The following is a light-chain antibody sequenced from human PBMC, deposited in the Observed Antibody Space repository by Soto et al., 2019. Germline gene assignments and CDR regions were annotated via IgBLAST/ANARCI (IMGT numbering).Light chain of an antibody. CDR3: QQYGSSPPT. CDR2: GAS. Sequence: EIVLTQSPGTLSLSPGERATPSCRASQSVSSNYLAWYQRKPGQAPRLLIYGASNRATGIPNRFSGSGSGRAVTLTITRLEPADFVVYYCQQYGSSPPTFGQGTKVEI. CDR1: QSVSSNY. V-gene: IGKV3-20*01. J-gene: IGKJ1*01.